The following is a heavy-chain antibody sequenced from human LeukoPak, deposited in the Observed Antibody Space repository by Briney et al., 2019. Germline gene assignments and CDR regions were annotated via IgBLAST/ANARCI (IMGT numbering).Heavy chain of an antibody. CDR2: ISAYNGNT. D-gene: IGHD5-12*01. Sequence: ASVKVSCKASGYTFTSYGISWVQQAPGQGLEWMGWISAYNGNTNYAQKLQGRVTMTTDTSTSTAYMELRSLRSDDTAVYYCARVGGYRPHDYYYYYMDVWGKGTTVTVSS. CDR1: GYTFTSYG. J-gene: IGHJ6*03. CDR3: ARVGGYRPHDYYYYYMDV. V-gene: IGHV1-18*01.